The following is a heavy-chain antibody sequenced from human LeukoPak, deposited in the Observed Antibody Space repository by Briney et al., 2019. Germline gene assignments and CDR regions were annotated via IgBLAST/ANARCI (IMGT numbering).Heavy chain of an antibody. J-gene: IGHJ4*02. CDR3: ARNSFEYYYDSSGYYYPDY. D-gene: IGHD3-22*01. CDR1: GYTFTSYY. V-gene: IGHV1-46*01. CDR2: INPSGGST. Sequence: ASVKASCKASGYTFTSYYMHWVRQAPGQGLEWMGIINPSGGSTSYAQKFQGRVTMTRDTSTSTVYMELSSLRSEDTAVYYCARNSFEYYYDSSGYYYPDYWGQGTLVTVSS.